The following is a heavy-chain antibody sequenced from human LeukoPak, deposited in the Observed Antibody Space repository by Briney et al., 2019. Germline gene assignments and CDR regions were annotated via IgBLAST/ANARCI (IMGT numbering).Heavy chain of an antibody. CDR1: GFTFRNFD. J-gene: IGHJ4*02. D-gene: IGHD2-8*01. CDR3: AKDGQSFNSMYDYFDS. Sequence: GGSLRLSCSASGFTFRNFDISWVRQAPGKGLEWVSSIGGGDTHYADSVKGRFTISRDDSRSTVDLQMSSLRAEDTAVYYCAKDGQSFNSMYDYFDSWGQGTLVTVSS. CDR2: IGGGDT. V-gene: IGHV3-23*01.